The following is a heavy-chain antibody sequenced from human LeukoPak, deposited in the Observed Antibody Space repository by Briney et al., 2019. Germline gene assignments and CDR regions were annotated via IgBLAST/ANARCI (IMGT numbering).Heavy chain of an antibody. D-gene: IGHD3-10*01. J-gene: IGHJ4*02. CDR2: ISGDGATT. CDR1: GFTFSSYG. CDR3: ARKYSGSGNYFFDY. V-gene: IGHV3-23*01. Sequence: GGSLRLSCAASGFTFSSYGMSWVRQAPGKGLEWVSAISGDGATTYYADSVKGRFTISRDNAKNSLYLQMNSLRDEDTAVYYCARKYSGSGNYFFDYWGQGTLVTVSS.